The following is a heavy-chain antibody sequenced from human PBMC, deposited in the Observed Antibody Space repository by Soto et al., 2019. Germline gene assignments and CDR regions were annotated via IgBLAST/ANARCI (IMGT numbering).Heavy chain of an antibody. Sequence: QVQLQQSGPGLVEPSGTLSLTCGVSGGSISSNNWWNWVRQPPGKGLEWIGEIFHTGRTNYNPPLRSRVTILLDESKNQFSLRLSSVTAADTATYYCATNPTIGFSGYDVDLGGQGALVTVTS. V-gene: IGHV4-4*02. CDR3: ATNPTIGFSGYDVDL. J-gene: IGHJ5*02. CDR1: GGSISSNNW. D-gene: IGHD5-12*01. CDR2: IFHTGRT.